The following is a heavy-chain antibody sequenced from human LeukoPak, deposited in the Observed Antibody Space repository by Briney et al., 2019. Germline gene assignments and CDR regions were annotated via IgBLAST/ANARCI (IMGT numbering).Heavy chain of an antibody. Sequence: GASVKVSCKASGYTFTSYDINWVRQATGQGLEWMGWMNPNSGNTGYAQKFQGRVTMTRNTSISTAYMELSSLRSEDTAVYYCARDLGYNWNDEDHWFGPWGQGTLVTVSS. D-gene: IGHD1-1*01. CDR1: GYTFTSYD. CDR2: MNPNSGNT. V-gene: IGHV1-8*01. CDR3: ARDLGYNWNDEDHWFGP. J-gene: IGHJ5*02.